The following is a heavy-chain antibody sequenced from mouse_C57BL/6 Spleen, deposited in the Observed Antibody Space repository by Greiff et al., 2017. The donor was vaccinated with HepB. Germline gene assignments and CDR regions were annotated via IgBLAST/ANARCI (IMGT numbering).Heavy chain of an antibody. J-gene: IGHJ4*01. CDR2: IWSGGST. Sequence: VQLKESGPGLVQPSQSLSITCTVSGFSLTSYGVHWVRQSPGEGLEWLGVIWSGGSTDYNAAFISRLSISKDNSKSQVFFKMNSLQADDTAIYYCARHTVGDAMDYWGQGTSVTVSS. CDR1: GFSLTSYG. D-gene: IGHD1-1*01. CDR3: ARHTVGDAMDY. V-gene: IGHV2-2*01.